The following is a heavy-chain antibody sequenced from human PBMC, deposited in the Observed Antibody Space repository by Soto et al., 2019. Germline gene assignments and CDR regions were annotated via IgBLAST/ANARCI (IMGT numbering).Heavy chain of an antibody. CDR1: GGSFSDYY. J-gene: IGHJ4*02. CDR3: AREWWSGSLIGGSL. CDR2: VNHGGST. Sequence: QVQLQQWGAGLLKPSETLSLTCPVNGGSFSDYYWTWIRQPPGKGLEWIGEVNHGGSTHYNPSLTSRVSISVDTSKKPFSLNLTFVTAADTAVYYCAREWWSGSLIGGSLGGEGTLVTVSS. V-gene: IGHV4-34*01. D-gene: IGHD3-3*01.